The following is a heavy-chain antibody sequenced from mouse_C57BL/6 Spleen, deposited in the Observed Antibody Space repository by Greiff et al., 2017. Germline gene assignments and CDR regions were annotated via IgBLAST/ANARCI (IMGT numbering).Heavy chain of an antibody. J-gene: IGHJ3*01. CDR2: IRSKSNNYAT. V-gene: IGHV10-1*01. CDR1: GFSFNTYA. CDR3: VRHLFAY. Sequence: EVQLVESGGGLVPPKGSLKLSCAASGFSFNTYAMNWVRQAPGTGLEWVARIRSKSNNYATYYADSVKDRFTISRDDSESMLYLQMNNLKTEDTAMYYCVRHLFAYWGQGTLVTVSA.